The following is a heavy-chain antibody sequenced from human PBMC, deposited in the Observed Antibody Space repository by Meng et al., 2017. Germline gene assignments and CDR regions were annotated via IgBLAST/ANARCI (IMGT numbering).Heavy chain of an antibody. CDR3: ARGLYGSGSPREYFDY. CDR1: GSTLTSYD. V-gene: IGHV1-8*01. CDR2: MNPNSGNT. J-gene: IGHJ4*02. Sequence: VQSGGEVKRPGASVKVSCKASGSTLTSYDINWVRQATGQGLEWMGWMNPNSGNTGYAKKFQGRVTMTRNTSISTAYMELSRLRSDDTAVYYCARGLYGSGSPREYFDYWGQGTLVTVSS. D-gene: IGHD3-10*01.